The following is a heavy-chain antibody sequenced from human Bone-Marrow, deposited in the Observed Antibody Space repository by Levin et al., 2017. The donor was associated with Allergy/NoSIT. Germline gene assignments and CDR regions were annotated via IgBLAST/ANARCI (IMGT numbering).Heavy chain of an antibody. V-gene: IGHV3-11*05. CDR1: GFKISDYH. Sequence: GESLKISCAASGFKISDYHLNWIRQAPGKGLEWVSYISTTSSYTNYADSVKGRFTISRDNAKNSLYLQVNSLRAEDTAVYYCARDRATYNDILTGYYLFDYWGQGTLVTVSS. CDR2: ISTTSSYT. J-gene: IGHJ4*02. CDR3: ARDRATYNDILTGYYLFDY. D-gene: IGHD3-9*01.